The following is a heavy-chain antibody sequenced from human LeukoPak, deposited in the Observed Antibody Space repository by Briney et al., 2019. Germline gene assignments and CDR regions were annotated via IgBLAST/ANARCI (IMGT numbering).Heavy chain of an antibody. V-gene: IGHV3-43*01. CDR3: AKNRGLGYGSGSYPSEYYFDY. J-gene: IGHJ4*02. CDR2: ISWDGGST. CDR1: GFTFDDYT. D-gene: IGHD3-10*01. Sequence: QPGGSLRLSCAASGFTFDDYTMHWVRQAPGKGLEWVSLISWDGGSTYYADSVKGRFTISRDNSINSLYLRMNSLRTEDTALYYCAKNRGLGYGSGSYPSEYYFDYWGQGTLVTVSS.